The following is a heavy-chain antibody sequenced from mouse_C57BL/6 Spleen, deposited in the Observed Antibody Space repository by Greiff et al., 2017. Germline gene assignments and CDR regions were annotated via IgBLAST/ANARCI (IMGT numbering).Heavy chain of an antibody. CDR2: IDPSDSET. CDR1: GYTFTSYW. J-gene: IGHJ3*01. Sequence: QVQLQQPGAELVRPGSSVKLSCKASGYTFTSYWMHWVKQRPIQGLEWIGNIDPSDSETTYNQKFKNKATFTVDKSSSTAYMQQSSLTSEDSAVYYCARSENSNYFAYWGQGTLVTVSA. CDR3: ARSENSNYFAY. D-gene: IGHD2-5*01. V-gene: IGHV1-52*01.